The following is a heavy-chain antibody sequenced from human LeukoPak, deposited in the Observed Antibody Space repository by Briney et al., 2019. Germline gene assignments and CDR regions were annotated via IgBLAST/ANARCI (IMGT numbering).Heavy chain of an antibody. D-gene: IGHD4-23*01. CDR2: ISGSGGST. J-gene: IGHJ4*02. CDR1: GFTFSSYA. CDR3: AGTGGNSGEDYFDY. V-gene: IGHV3-23*01. Sequence: PGGFLRLSCAASGFTFSSYAMSWVRQAPGKGLEWVSAISGSGGSTYYADSVKGRFTISRDNSKNTLYLQMNSLRAEDTAVYYCAGTGGNSGEDYFDYWGQGTLVTVSS.